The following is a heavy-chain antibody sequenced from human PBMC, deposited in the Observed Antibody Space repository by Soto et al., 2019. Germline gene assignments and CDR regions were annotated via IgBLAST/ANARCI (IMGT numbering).Heavy chain of an antibody. CDR3: AREVAARPRNYYLYYGMDV. D-gene: IGHD6-6*01. Sequence: QVQLQQSGPGLVKPSQTLAVTCVISGDSVSSNNAAWNWIRQSPSRGLEWLGRTYYRFRWYKDYAVSVESRITITPDTSKNHFSLQLNSVTPEDTAVYYCAREVAARPRNYYLYYGMDVWGQGTTVTVSS. CDR2: TYYRFRWYK. J-gene: IGHJ6*02. V-gene: IGHV6-1*01. CDR1: GDSVSSNNAA.